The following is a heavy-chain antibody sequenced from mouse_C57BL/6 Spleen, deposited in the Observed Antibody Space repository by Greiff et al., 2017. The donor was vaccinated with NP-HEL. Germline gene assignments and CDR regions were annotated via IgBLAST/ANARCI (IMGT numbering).Heavy chain of an antibody. V-gene: IGHV1-50*01. Sequence: QVQLQQPGAELVKPGASVKLSCKASGYTFTSYWMQWVKQRPGQGLEWIGEIDPSDSYTNYNQKFKGKATLTVDTSSSTAYMQLSSLTPEDSAVYYCARGDYYGSSGYAMDYWGQGTSVTVSS. CDR3: ARGDYYGSSGYAMDY. CDR1: GYTFTSYW. D-gene: IGHD1-1*01. CDR2: IDPSDSYT. J-gene: IGHJ4*01.